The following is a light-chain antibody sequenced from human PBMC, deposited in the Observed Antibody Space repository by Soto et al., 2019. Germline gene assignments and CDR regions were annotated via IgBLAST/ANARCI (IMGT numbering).Light chain of an antibody. J-gene: IGLJ1*01. CDR2: EVS. CDR1: SSDVGGYNY. CDR3: SSYISSSTLV. Sequence: QSVLTQPASVSGSPGQSITISCTGTSSDVGGYNYVSWYQQHPGKAPKLMIYEVSNRPSGVSNRFSGSKSGNTASLTISGLQAEDEADYYCSSYISSSTLVFGTGTKATVL. V-gene: IGLV2-14*01.